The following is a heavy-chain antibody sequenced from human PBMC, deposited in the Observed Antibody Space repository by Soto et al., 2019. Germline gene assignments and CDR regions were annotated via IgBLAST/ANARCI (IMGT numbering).Heavy chain of an antibody. J-gene: IGHJ4*02. Sequence: GGSLSLSCAASGFPFSSYAMTWVRQAPGKGLEWVSSISSSSSYIYYADSVKGRFTISRDNAKNSLYLQMNSLRAEDTAVYYCARGPSARPDYWGQGTLVTVSS. CDR2: ISSSSSYI. CDR3: ARGPSARPDY. V-gene: IGHV3-21*01. CDR1: GFPFSSYA. D-gene: IGHD3-3*01.